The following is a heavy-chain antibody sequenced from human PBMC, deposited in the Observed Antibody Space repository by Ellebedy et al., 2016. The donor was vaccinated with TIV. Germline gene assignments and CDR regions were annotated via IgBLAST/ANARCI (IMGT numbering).Heavy chain of an antibody. CDR1: GGSISSSNW. V-gene: IGHV4-4*02. J-gene: IGHJ5*02. D-gene: IGHD3-10*01. CDR3: ARELWFGVPNWFDP. CDR2: IYHSGST. Sequence: MPSETLSLTCAVSGGSISSSNWWSWVRQPPGKGLEWIGEIYHSGSTNYNPSLKSRVTISVDKSKNQFSLKLSSVTAADTAVYYCARELWFGVPNWFDPWGQGTLVTVSS.